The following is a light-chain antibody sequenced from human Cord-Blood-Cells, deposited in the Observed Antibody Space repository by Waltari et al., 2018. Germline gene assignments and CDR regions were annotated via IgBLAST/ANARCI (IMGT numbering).Light chain of an antibody. CDR1: SSFVGSNNL. CDR3: CSYAGSSTFVV. CDR2: EVS. Sequence: QSALTQPASVSGSPGQSITTSCTGTSSFVGSNNLVTWYQQHPGKAPKLMVYEVSKRPSGVSNRFSGSKSCNTASLTISGLQAEDEADYYCCSYAGSSTFVVFGGGTKLTVL. J-gene: IGLJ2*01. V-gene: IGLV2-23*02.